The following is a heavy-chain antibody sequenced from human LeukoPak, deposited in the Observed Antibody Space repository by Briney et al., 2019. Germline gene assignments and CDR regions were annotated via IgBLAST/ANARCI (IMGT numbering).Heavy chain of an antibody. CDR3: AREPWFGVSNWFDP. J-gene: IGHJ5*02. D-gene: IGHD3-10*01. V-gene: IGHV4-4*07. Sequence: PSETLSLTCTVPGGSISSYYWSWIRQPAGKGLEWIGRIYTSGSTNYNPSLKSRVTMSVDTSKNQFSLKLSSVTAADTAVYYCAREPWFGVSNWFDPWGQGTLVTVSS. CDR1: GGSISSYY. CDR2: IYTSGST.